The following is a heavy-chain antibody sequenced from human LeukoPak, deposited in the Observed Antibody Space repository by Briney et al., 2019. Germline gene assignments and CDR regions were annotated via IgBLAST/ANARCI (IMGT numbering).Heavy chain of an antibody. J-gene: IGHJ6*02. CDR3: ARERFTWVV. Sequence: SETLSLTCAVYGGSFSGYYWSWIRQPPGKGLEWIGEINHSGSTNYNPSLKSRVTISVDTSKNQFSLKLSSVTAADTAVYYCARERFTWVVWGQGTTVTVSS. CDR2: INHSGST. D-gene: IGHD3-3*01. CDR1: GGSFSGYY. V-gene: IGHV4-34*01.